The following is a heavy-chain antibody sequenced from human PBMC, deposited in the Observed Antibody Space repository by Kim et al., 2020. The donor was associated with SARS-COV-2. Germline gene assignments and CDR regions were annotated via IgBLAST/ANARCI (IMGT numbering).Heavy chain of an antibody. J-gene: IGHJ4*02. CDR3: ARDGPHRSPRDYFDY. V-gene: IGHV1-18*01. Sequence: QKLQGKVTRTTDTSTSTAYMELRSLRSDDTAVYYCARDGPHRSPRDYFDYWGQGTLVTVSS.